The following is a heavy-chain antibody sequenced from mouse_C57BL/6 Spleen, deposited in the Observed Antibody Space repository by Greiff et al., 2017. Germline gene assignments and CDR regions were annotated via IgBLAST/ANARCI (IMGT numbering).Heavy chain of an antibody. CDR3: AIIYYGSSSPFAY. J-gene: IGHJ3*01. CDR1: GYTFTSYW. V-gene: IGHV1-7*01. Sequence: QVQLQQSGAELAKPGASVKLSCKASGYTFTSYWMHWVKQRPGQGLEWIGYINPSSGYTKYNQKFKDKATLTADKSSSTAYMQLSSLTYEDSAVXYCAIIYYGSSSPFAYWGQGTLVTVSA. CDR2: INPSSGYT. D-gene: IGHD1-1*01.